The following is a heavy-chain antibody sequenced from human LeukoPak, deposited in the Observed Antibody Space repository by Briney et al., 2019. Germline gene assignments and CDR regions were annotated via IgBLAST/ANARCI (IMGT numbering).Heavy chain of an antibody. CDR3: ASAPGGSGYYYYYMDV. CDR1: GGSISSYY. J-gene: IGHJ6*03. V-gene: IGHV4-59*01. CDR2: IYYSGST. D-gene: IGHD2-15*01. Sequence: SETLSLTCTVSGGSISSYYWSWIRQPPGKGLEWIGYIYYSGSTNYNPSLKSRVTISVDTSKNQFSLKLSSVTAADTAVYYCASAPGGSGYYYYYMDVWGKGTTVTVSS.